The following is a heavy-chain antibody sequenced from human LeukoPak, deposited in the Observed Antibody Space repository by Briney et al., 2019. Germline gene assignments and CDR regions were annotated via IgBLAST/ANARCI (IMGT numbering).Heavy chain of an antibody. V-gene: IGHV1-46*01. CDR2: INPNGGRT. CDR3: ARERPSTVAARQPPDHYGIDV. D-gene: IGHD6-6*01. Sequence: ASVKVSCKASGYTFTNYQIHWVRQAPGQGLEWMGIINPNGGRTIYAQNFKGRVTMTRGTSTTTVYMELRSLRSDDTAVYYCARERPSTVAARQPPDHYGIDVWGQGTTVIVTS. CDR1: GYTFTNYQ. J-gene: IGHJ6*02.